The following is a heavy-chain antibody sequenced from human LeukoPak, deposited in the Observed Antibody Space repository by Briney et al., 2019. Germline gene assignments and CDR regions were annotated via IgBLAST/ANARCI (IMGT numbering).Heavy chain of an antibody. CDR2: ISYRGNN. Sequence: PSETLSLTCTVSGGSFSSSSYYWGWIRQPPGKGLEWIGSISYRGNNYHNPSVKSRVIMSVDTSKQQFSLALRSVTAADTAVYYCARSILRYYYNASGYYPYYFDYWGQGMLVTVSS. CDR3: ARSILRYYYNASGYYPYYFDY. V-gene: IGHV4-39*07. J-gene: IGHJ4*02. CDR1: GGSFSSSSYY. D-gene: IGHD3-22*01.